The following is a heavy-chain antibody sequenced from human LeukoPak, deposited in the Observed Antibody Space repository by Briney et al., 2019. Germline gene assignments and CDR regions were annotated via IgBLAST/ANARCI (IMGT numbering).Heavy chain of an antibody. CDR2: IYHSGST. V-gene: IGHV4-4*02. Sequence: PSGTLSLTCAVSGGSISSSNWWSWVRQPPGKGLEWIGEIYHSGSTNYNPSLKSRVTISVDKSKNQFSLKLSSVTAADTAVYYCARRPFPVRYCSGGSCSEPWGQGTLVTVSS. D-gene: IGHD2-15*01. CDR3: ARRPFPVRYCSGGSCSEP. J-gene: IGHJ5*02. CDR1: GGSISSSNW.